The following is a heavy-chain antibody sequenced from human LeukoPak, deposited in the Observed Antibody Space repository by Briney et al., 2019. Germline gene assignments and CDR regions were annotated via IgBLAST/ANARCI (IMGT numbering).Heavy chain of an antibody. Sequence: GWSLRLSCATSGFTFSHYGMHWVRQAPGKGLEWWAIIWSDGTNRYYGDPVKGRFTISRDNFQRTVYLQMNNLRAEDTAVYYCAKDAQRGFDYSNSLDKWGQGTLVTVSS. D-gene: IGHD4-11*01. J-gene: IGHJ4*02. CDR1: GFTFSHYG. V-gene: IGHV3-33*06. CDR2: IWSDGTNR. CDR3: AKDAQRGFDYSNSLDK.